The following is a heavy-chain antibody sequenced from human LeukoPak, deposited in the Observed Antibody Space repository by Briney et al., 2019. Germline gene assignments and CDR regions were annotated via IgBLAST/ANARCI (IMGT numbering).Heavy chain of an antibody. CDR1: GYSFTTHW. CDR2: IFPGDSET. CDR3: ARLARRDGYNHNWFDP. V-gene: IGHV5-51*01. Sequence: GESLKISCKGSGYSFTTHWIGWVRQLPGKGLEWMGLIFPGDSETIYSPSLQGQVTISADKSISTAYLQWSSLKASDTAMYYCARLARRDGYNHNWFDPWGQGTLVTVSS. D-gene: IGHD5-24*01. J-gene: IGHJ5*02.